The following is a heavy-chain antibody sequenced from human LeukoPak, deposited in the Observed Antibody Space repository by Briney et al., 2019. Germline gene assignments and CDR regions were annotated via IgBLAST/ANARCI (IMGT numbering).Heavy chain of an antibody. CDR1: GFTFSSYA. CDR3: VKILAAGSGALYYYGMDV. D-gene: IGHD6-13*01. CDR2: ISSNGRST. V-gene: IGHV3-64D*09. Sequence: LTGGSLRLSCSASGFTFSSYAMHWVRQAPGNGLEYVSAISSNGRSTYYADSVKGRFTISRDNSKNTLYLQMSSLRAEDTAVYYCVKILAAGSGALYYYGMDVWGQGTTVTVSS. J-gene: IGHJ6*02.